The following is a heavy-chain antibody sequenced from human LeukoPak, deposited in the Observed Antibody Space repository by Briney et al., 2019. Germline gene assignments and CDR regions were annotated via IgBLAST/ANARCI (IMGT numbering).Heavy chain of an antibody. J-gene: IGHJ4*02. V-gene: IGHV3-74*01. CDR2: INNVGSGT. CDR3: VRGEGGYYYAY. Sequence: PGGSLRLSCAASGFTFSGYWMHSVRQTPGKGLVWVSRINNVGSGTNYVDSVTGRFTISRDNAKNTLFLQMNSLRDEDTAVYYCVRGEGGYYYAYWGQGTLVTVST. CDR1: GFTFSGYW. D-gene: IGHD3-22*01.